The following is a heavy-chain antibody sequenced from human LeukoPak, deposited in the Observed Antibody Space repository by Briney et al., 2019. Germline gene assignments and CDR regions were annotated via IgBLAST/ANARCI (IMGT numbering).Heavy chain of an antibody. Sequence: GGSLRLSCVASGFALPTYAMMWVRQVPGKGLEWVSSIRISDGARFYADSVKGRFTMSRDNSKNTLYLQMNSLRAEDTAVYYCAKSQNTWAYYYGSGSYSPYDYWGQGTLVTVSS. J-gene: IGHJ4*02. CDR2: IRISDGAR. D-gene: IGHD3-10*01. V-gene: IGHV3-23*01. CDR3: AKSQNTWAYYYGSGSYSPYDY. CDR1: GFALPTYA.